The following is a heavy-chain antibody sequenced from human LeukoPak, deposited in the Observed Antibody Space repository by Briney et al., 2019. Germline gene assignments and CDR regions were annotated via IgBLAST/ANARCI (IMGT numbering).Heavy chain of an antibody. CDR2: IYYSGST. Sequence: SETLSLTCTVSGGSISSYYWSWIRQPPGKGLEWIGYIYYSGSTNYKPSLKSRVTISVDTSKNQFSLKLSSVTAADTAVYYCARLRVPYGMDVWGQGTTVTVSS. J-gene: IGHJ6*02. V-gene: IGHV4-59*01. CDR3: ARLRVPYGMDV. D-gene: IGHD4/OR15-4a*01. CDR1: GGSISSYY.